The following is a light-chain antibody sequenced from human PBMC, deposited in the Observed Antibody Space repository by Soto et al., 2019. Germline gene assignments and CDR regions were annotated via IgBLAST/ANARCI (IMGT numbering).Light chain of an antibody. CDR2: ATS. Sequence: EIVLTQSPGTLSLSPGERATLSCRASQSVSSTYLAWYQHKPGQAPRLLIFATSSRATGIADRFSGSGSGIDFTLTISRLEPEDRAVYYFQLYDNSLYTFGPGTKVEIK. V-gene: IGKV3-20*01. CDR3: QLYDNSLYT. J-gene: IGKJ3*01. CDR1: QSVSSTY.